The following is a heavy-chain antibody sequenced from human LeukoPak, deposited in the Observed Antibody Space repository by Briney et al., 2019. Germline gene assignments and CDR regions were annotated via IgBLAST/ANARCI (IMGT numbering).Heavy chain of an antibody. CDR2: ISSSSSTI. CDR3: ARDSSSWGYYYYGMDV. Sequence: QPGGSLRLSCAASGFTFSSYSMSWVRQAPGKGLEWVSYISSSSSTIYYADSVKGRFTISRDNAKNSLYLQMNSLRAEDTAVYYCARDSSSWGYYYYGMDVWGQGTTVTVSS. D-gene: IGHD6-13*01. V-gene: IGHV3-48*04. CDR1: GFTFSSYS. J-gene: IGHJ6*02.